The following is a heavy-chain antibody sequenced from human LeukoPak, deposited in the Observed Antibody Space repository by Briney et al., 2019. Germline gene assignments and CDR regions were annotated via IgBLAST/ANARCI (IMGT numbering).Heavy chain of an antibody. CDR3: AKEGPRYSGYAVWSYMDV. V-gene: IGHV3-11*01. Sequence: GGSLRLSCAASGFTFSDYYMSWIRQAPGKGLEWVSYISSSGSTIYYADSVKGRFTISRDNAKNSLYLQMNSLRAEDTAVYYCAKEGPRYSGYAVWSYMDVWGKGTTVTVSS. D-gene: IGHD5-12*01. J-gene: IGHJ6*03. CDR1: GFTFSDYY. CDR2: ISSSGSTI.